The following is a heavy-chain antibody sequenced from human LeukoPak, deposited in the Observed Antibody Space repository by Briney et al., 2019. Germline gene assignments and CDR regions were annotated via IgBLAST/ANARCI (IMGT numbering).Heavy chain of an antibody. CDR3: ARFYAVWGSYRYPDY. V-gene: IGHV4-39*01. J-gene: IGHJ4*02. D-gene: IGHD3-16*02. Sequence: SGTLSLTCTVSRGSVSSGDYYWTWIRQPPGKGLEWIGSIYYSGSTYYNPSLKSRVTISVDTSKNQFSLKLSSVTAADTAVYYRARFYAVWGSYRYPDYWGQGTLVTVSS. CDR1: RGSVSSGDYY. CDR2: IYYSGST.